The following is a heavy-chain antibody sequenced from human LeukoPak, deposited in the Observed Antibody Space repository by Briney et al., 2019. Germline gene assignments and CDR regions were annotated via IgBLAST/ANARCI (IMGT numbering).Heavy chain of an antibody. CDR1: GFIFSDFW. Sequence: PGGSLRLSCVASGFIFSDFWMNWVRLVPGKGLEWVVNINEDGSVQDYVGSVRGRFTISRDNAKNSLYLHMNSVRVEDTAVYYCATRESSMARSHWGQGTLVTISS. J-gene: IGHJ4*02. V-gene: IGHV3-7*01. CDR2: INEDGSVQ. D-gene: IGHD3-10*01. CDR3: ATRESSMARSH.